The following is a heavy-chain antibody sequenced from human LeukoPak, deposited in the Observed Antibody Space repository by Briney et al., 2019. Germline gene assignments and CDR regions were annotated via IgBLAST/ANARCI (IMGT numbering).Heavy chain of an antibody. CDR2: MNPNSGNT. Sequence: GASVKVPCKASGYTFTSYDINWVRQATGQGLEWMGWMNPNSGNTGYAQKFQGRVTMTRNTSISTAYMELSSLRSEDTAVYYCARVRVRGVIDYYYYMDVWGKGTTVTVSS. CDR1: GYTFTSYD. CDR3: ARVRVRGVIDYYYYMDV. D-gene: IGHD3-10*01. V-gene: IGHV1-8*01. J-gene: IGHJ6*03.